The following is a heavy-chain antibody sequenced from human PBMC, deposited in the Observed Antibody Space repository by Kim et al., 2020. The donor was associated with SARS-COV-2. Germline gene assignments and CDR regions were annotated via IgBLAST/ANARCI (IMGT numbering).Heavy chain of an antibody. CDR3: ARDSIYDYVWGSYRYLDY. J-gene: IGHJ4*02. D-gene: IGHD3-16*02. Sequence: GGSLRLSCAASGFTFSDYYMSWIRQAPGKGLEWVSYISSSSSYTNYADSVKGRFTISRDNAKNSLYLQMNSLRAEDTAVYYCARDSIYDYVWGSYRYLDYWGQGTLVTVSS. V-gene: IGHV3-11*05. CDR1: GFTFSDYY. CDR2: ISSSSSYT.